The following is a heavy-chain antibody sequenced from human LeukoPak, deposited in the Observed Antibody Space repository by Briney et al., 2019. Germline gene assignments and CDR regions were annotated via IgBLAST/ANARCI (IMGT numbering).Heavy chain of an antibody. J-gene: IGHJ4*02. CDR1: GFSFSIHG. Sequence: GGSLRLSCAASGFSFSIHGMGWVRQAPGKGLEWVANIKQDASEEYYVDSVKGRFTISRDNAKNSLYLQMNSLRAEDTAVYYCARKWLGGSFDYWGQGTLVTVSS. CDR2: IKQDASEE. D-gene: IGHD5-24*01. CDR3: ARKWLGGSFDY. V-gene: IGHV3-7*01.